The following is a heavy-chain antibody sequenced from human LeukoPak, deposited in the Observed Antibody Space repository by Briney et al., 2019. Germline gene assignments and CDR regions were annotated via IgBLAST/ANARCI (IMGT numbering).Heavy chain of an antibody. CDR2: ISYDGSNK. Sequence: GRSLRLSCAASGFTFSSYAMHWVRQAPGKGLEWVAVISYDGSNKYYADSVRGRFTISRDNSKNTLYLQMNSLRAEDTAVYYCASEAVAGPPYYYYYYGMDVWGQGTTVTVSS. CDR1: GFTFSSYA. CDR3: ASEAVAGPPYYYYYYGMDV. J-gene: IGHJ6*02. D-gene: IGHD6-19*01. V-gene: IGHV3-30-3*01.